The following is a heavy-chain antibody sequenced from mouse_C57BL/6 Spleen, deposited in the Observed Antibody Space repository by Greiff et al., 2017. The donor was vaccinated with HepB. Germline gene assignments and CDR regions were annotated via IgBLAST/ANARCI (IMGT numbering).Heavy chain of an antibody. Sequence: QVQLQQSGPELVKPGASVKISCKASGYAFSSSWMNWVKQRPGKGLEWIGRIYPGDGDTNYNGKFKGKATLTADKSSSTAYMQLSSLTSEDSAVYFCARNAGRYFDVWGTGTTVTVSS. CDR3: ARNAGRYFDV. CDR2: IYPGDGDT. CDR1: GYAFSSSW. V-gene: IGHV1-82*01. J-gene: IGHJ1*03.